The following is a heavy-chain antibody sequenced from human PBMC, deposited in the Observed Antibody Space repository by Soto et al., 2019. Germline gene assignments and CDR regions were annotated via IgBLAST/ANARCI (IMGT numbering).Heavy chain of an antibody. CDR3: ARGDDSSAYYYRY. CDR1: GYTFTSYY. J-gene: IGHJ4*02. CDR2: INPSGGST. D-gene: IGHD3-22*01. V-gene: IGHV1-46*04. Sequence: QVQLVQSGAEVKKPGASVKVSCKASGYTFTSYYLHWVGQAPGQGLEWLAIINPSGGSTNYAQKLQDRFTMPRDTSTSRVYMELSSLRCEDTAVYYCARGDDSSAYYYRYWGQGTLVTVSS.